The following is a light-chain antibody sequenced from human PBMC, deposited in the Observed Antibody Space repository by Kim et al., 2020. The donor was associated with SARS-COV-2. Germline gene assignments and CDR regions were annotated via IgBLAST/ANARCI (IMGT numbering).Light chain of an antibody. CDR2: GAS. Sequence: EIVLTQSPGTLSLSPGERATLSCRASQSVSSNYLAWYQQKRGQAPRLFIYGASIRATGNPDRFSGSGSGTDFTLTISRLEPEDFAVYYCQQYGTSPRTFGQGTKVDIK. CDR1: QSVSSNY. CDR3: QQYGTSPRT. J-gene: IGKJ1*01. V-gene: IGKV3-20*01.